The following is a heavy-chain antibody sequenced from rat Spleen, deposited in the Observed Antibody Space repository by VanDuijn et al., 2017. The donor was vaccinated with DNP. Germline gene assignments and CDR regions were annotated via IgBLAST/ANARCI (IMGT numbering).Heavy chain of an antibody. D-gene: IGHD1-11*01. CDR2: ISYDGLTT. CDR1: GFTFSDYY. J-gene: IGHJ2*01. Sequence: EVQLVESDGGLVQPGRSLKLSCAASGFTFSDYYMAWVRQAPTKGLEWVATISYDGLTTYYRDSVRGRFTISRDNAKSTLYLQMASLKSEDTATYYCARGNYGGYSDYFEYWGQGVMVTVSS. V-gene: IGHV5-29*01. CDR3: ARGNYGGYSDYFEY.